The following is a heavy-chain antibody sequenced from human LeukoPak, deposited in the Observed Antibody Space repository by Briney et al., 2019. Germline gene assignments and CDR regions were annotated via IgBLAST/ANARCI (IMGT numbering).Heavy chain of an antibody. Sequence: VASVKVSCKASGYTFTSYGISWVRQAPGQGLEWMGWISAYNGNANYAQKLQGRVTMTTDTPTSTAYMELRSLRSDDTAVYYCARESGTHTFDTYGMDVWGQGTTVTVSS. D-gene: IGHD3-10*01. CDR2: ISAYNGNA. CDR1: GYTFTSYG. J-gene: IGHJ6*02. V-gene: IGHV1-18*01. CDR3: ARESGTHTFDTYGMDV.